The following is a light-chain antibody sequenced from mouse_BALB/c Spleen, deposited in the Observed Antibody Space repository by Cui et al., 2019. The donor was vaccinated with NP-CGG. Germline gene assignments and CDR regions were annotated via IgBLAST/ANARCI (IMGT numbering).Light chain of an antibody. CDR2: GTN. V-gene: IGLV1*01. Sequence: QSFVTQDSAPTTSPGETVTLTCRSNTGAVTTSNYANWVQEKPDHLFTGLIGGTNNRVPGVPARFSGSLIGDKAALTITGTQTEDEAIYFCALWYSNHWVFGGGTKLTVL. CDR3: ALWYSNHWV. CDR1: TGAVTTSNY. J-gene: IGLJ1*01.